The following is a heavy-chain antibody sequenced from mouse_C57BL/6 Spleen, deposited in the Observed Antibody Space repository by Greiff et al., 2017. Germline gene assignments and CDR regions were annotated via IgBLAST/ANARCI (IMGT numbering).Heavy chain of an antibody. D-gene: IGHD1-1*01. CDR2: INPSSGYT. V-gene: IGHV1-7*01. CDR1: GYTFTSYW. J-gene: IGHJ2*01. Sequence: QVQLQQPGAELAKPGASVKLSCKASGYTFTSYWMHWVKQRPGQGLEWIGIINPSSGYTKYNQKFKDKATLTADKSSSTAYMQLSSLTYEDSAVYYCARDSDSSFFDYWGQGTTLTVSS. CDR3: ARDSDSSFFDY.